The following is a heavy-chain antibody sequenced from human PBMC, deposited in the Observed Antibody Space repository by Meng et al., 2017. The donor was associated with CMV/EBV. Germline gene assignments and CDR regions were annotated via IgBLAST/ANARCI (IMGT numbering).Heavy chain of an antibody. CDR1: VSVSSSNW. D-gene: IGHD3-10*01. CDR2: IYHSGST. Sequence: VSVSSSNWWIWGRQPPGKGLEWIGEIYHSGSTNYNPSLKSRVTISVDKSKNQFSLKLSSVTAADTAVYYCARGPILWFGESSSFDLWGRGTLVTVSS. CDR3: ARGPILWFGESSSFDL. J-gene: IGHJ2*01. V-gene: IGHV4-4*02.